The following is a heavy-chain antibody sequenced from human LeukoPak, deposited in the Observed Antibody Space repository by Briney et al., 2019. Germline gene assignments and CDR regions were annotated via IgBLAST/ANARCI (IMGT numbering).Heavy chain of an antibody. CDR1: GFTFSTYN. D-gene: IGHD2-2*01. V-gene: IGHV3-21*01. Sequence: KPGGSLRLSCTASGFTFSTYNMKWVRQAPGKGLEWVSSISTSSNYIYYADSVKGRFTISRDNAKNSLYLQMNSLRVEDTDVYYCARDGVVPAALPCDYWGQGTLVTVSS. CDR2: ISTSSNYI. J-gene: IGHJ4*02. CDR3: ARDGVVPAALPCDY.